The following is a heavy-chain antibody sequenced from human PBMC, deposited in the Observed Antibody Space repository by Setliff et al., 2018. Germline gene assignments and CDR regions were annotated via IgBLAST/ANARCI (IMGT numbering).Heavy chain of an antibody. CDR3: ARMSGFLYMDV. D-gene: IGHD3-3*01. Sequence: SETLSLTCNVSGASIRNFCWTWIRQPPGKGLEWIGYVHFTGSTNYNPSLKSRVTMSVDVSKSQFSLKLNSVTAADTAVYYCARMSGFLYMDVWGKGTPVTVSS. J-gene: IGHJ6*03. CDR1: GASIRNFC. CDR2: VHFTGST. V-gene: IGHV4-59*08.